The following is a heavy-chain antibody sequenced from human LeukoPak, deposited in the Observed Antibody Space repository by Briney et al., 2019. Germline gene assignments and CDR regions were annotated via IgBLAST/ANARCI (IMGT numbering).Heavy chain of an antibody. V-gene: IGHV3-23*01. CDR3: AKAPILVSGSFDY. Sequence: PGGSLRLSCAASGFTFSSYAMSWVRQAPGKGLEWVSAISGSGGSTYYADSVKGRFTISRDTPKNTLYLQMNSLRADDTAVYYCAKAPILVSGSFDYWGQGVLVTVSS. D-gene: IGHD5/OR15-5a*01. J-gene: IGHJ4*02. CDR1: GFTFSSYA. CDR2: ISGSGGST.